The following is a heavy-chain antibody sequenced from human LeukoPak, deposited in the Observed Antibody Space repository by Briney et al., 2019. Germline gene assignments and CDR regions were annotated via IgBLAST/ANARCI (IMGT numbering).Heavy chain of an antibody. V-gene: IGHV4-59*01. J-gene: IGHJ3*02. CDR2: THYSGST. CDR3: ASGYCGGACQLGGVDM. Sequence: SETLSLTCTVSGGSISRYYWSWLRQPPGKGLEDIGYTHYSGSTNYNPSLKSRVTISLDTSGNQFSLKLSSVTAADTAVYYCASGYCGGACQLGGVDMWGQGTMVTVSS. D-gene: IGHD2-21*02. CDR1: GGSISRYY.